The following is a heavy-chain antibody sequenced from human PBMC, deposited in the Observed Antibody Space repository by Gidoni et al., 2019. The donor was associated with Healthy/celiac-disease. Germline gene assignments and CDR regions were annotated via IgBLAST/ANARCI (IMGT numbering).Heavy chain of an antibody. Sequence: EVQLVETGVGLIQPGGSLRLSCAAPGFTVSSNYMSWVRQAPGKGLEWVSVIDSGGSTYYADSVKGRFTISRDNSKNTLYLQMNSLRAEDTAVYYCAREGGDRLLEYYYGMDVWGQGTTVTVSS. D-gene: IGHD4-17*01. CDR1: GFTVSSNY. CDR2: IDSGGST. J-gene: IGHJ6*02. V-gene: IGHV3-53*02. CDR3: AREGGDRLLEYYYGMDV.